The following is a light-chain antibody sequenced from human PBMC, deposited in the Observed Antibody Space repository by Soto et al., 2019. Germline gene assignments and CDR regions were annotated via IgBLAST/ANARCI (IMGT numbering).Light chain of an antibody. CDR3: SSYTSSTTLV. CDR2: EVS. CDR1: SGDVGAYTY. V-gene: IGLV2-14*01. Sequence: QSALTQPASVSGSPGQSITISCTGTSGDVGAYTYVSWYQQHPGKAPKLMIFEVSHRPSGVSHRFSGSKSGNTASLTISGLQAGDEADYYCSSYTSSTTLVFGGGTKVTVL. J-gene: IGLJ3*02.